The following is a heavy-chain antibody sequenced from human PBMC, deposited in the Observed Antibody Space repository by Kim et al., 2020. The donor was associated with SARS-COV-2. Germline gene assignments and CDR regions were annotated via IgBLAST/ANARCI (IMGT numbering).Heavy chain of an antibody. CDR1: GYTLTELS. Sequence: ASVKVSCKVSGYTLTELSMHWVRQAPGKGLEWMGGFDPEDGETIYAQKFQGRVTMTEDTSTDTAYMELSSLRSEDTAVYYCATVLSLGLGATMGWFDPWGQGTLVTVSS. CDR2: FDPEDGET. CDR3: ATVLSLGLGATMGWFDP. V-gene: IGHV1-24*01. D-gene: IGHD1-26*01. J-gene: IGHJ5*02.